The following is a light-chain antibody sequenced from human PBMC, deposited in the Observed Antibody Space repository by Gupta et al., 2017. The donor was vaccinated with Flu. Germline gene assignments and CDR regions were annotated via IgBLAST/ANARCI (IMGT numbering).Light chain of an antibody. J-gene: IGKJ3*01. CDR3: QQSDNNPFFT. CDR1: QSISTY. Sequence: DIQMTQSPSSLSASVGDRVTITCRTSQSISTYLNWYQHKPGKAPKLLIYAASNLQTGVPSRFSGSGSGTDFTLTISSLQPEDFATYYCQQSDNNPFFTFGPGTKVDVK. CDR2: AAS. V-gene: IGKV1-39*01.